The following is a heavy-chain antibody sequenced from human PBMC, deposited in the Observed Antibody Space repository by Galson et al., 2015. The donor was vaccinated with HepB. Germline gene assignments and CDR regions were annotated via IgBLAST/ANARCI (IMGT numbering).Heavy chain of an antibody. CDR1: GYTFTSYD. Sequence: SVKVSCKASGYTFTSYDINWVRQATGQGLEWMGWMNPNSGNTGYAQKFQGRVTMTRDTSISTAYMELSRLRSDDTAVYYCARLWVKTYYDYIWGSYRPTRFDYWGQGTLVTVSS. CDR2: MNPNSGNT. V-gene: IGHV1-8*01. J-gene: IGHJ4*02. D-gene: IGHD3-16*02. CDR3: ARLWVKTYYDYIWGSYRPTRFDY.